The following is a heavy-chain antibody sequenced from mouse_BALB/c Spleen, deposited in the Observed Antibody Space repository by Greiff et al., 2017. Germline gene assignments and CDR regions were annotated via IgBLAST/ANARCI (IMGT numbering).Heavy chain of an antibody. Sequence: EVKLVESGGGLVQPGGSRKLSCAASGFTFSSFGMHWVRQAPEKGLEWVAYISSGSSTIYYADTVKGRFTISRDNPKNTLFLQMTSLRSEDTAMYYCAKSGYDSYYHYFDYWGQGTTLTVSS. CDR2: ISSGSSTI. D-gene: IGHD2-3*01. CDR3: AKSGYDSYYHYFDY. CDR1: GFTFSSFG. V-gene: IGHV5-17*02. J-gene: IGHJ2*01.